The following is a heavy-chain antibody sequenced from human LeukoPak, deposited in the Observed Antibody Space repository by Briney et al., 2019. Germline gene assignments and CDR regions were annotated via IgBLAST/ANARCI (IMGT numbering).Heavy chain of an antibody. Sequence: PSETLSLTCTVSGGSISSGSYYWSWIRQPAGKGLEWIGRIYTSGTTNYSPSLKSRVTISLDTSKNQFSLKLSSVTAADTAVYYCAREGRLVRAFDYWGQGTLVTVSS. CDR2: IYTSGTT. CDR1: GGSISSGSYY. D-gene: IGHD6-19*01. CDR3: AREGRLVRAFDY. V-gene: IGHV4-61*02. J-gene: IGHJ4*02.